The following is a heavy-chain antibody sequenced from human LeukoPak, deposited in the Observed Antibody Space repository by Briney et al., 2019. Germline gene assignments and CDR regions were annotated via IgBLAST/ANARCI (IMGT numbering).Heavy chain of an antibody. CDR3: ARDPGDSSSWPFDY. D-gene: IGHD6-13*01. V-gene: IGHV1-18*01. CDR2: ITTYNGNT. Sequence: GASVKVSCKASGYTFNKYGISWVRQAPGQGLEWMGWITTYNGNTNYAQKVQGRVTMTTDTSASTVYMELRSLRPDDTAVYYCARDPGDSSSWPFDYWGQGTLVTVSS. J-gene: IGHJ4*02. CDR1: GYTFNKYG.